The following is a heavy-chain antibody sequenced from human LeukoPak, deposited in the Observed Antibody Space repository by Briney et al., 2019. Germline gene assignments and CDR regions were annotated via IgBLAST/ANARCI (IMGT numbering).Heavy chain of an antibody. J-gene: IGHJ4*02. CDR1: GYTLTELS. CDR2: FDPEDGET. D-gene: IGHD2-15*01. CDR3: ARDFGIGSGPAGFDY. V-gene: IGHV1-24*01. Sequence: VASVKVSCKVSGYTLTELSMHWVRQAPGKGLEWMGGFDPEDGETIYAQKLQGRVTMTTDTSTSTAYMELRSLRSDDTAVYYCARDFGIGSGPAGFDYWGQGTLVTVSS.